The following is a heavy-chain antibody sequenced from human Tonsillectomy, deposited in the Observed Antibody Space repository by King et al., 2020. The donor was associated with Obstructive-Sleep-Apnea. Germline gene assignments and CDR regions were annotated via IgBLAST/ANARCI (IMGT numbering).Heavy chain of an antibody. CDR3: ARDLKDFYSSGSY. D-gene: IGHD3-10*01. V-gene: IGHV3-30*04. Sequence: VQLVESGGGVVQPGRSLRLSCTASGITFSTYVMHWVRQDPGKGLEWVAIISYEGINKYYADSVKGRFTISRDNSKNTVYLELNSLRAEDAAVYYCARDLKDFYSSGSYWGQGTLITVSS. CDR1: GITFSTYV. J-gene: IGHJ4*02. CDR2: ISYEGINK.